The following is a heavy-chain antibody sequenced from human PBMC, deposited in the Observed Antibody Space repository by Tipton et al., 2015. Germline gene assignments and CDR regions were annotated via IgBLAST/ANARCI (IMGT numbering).Heavy chain of an antibody. CDR3: ARVSLGVVPADY. CDR2: IASDGSTT. Sequence: SLRLSCAASGFTFSSWWMHWVRQAPGKGLVWVSRIASDGSTTDYADSVKGRFTISRDNAKNSLYLQMNSLRAEDTAVYYCARVSLGVVPADYWGQGSLVTVSS. J-gene: IGHJ4*02. D-gene: IGHD2-2*01. CDR1: GFTFSSWW. V-gene: IGHV3-74*01.